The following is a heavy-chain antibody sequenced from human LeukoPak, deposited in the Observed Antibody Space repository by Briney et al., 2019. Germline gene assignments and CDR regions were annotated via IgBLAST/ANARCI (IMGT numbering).Heavy chain of an antibody. CDR1: GFTVSSNY. CDR3: ARAPRRFGYYYYGMDV. CDR2: IYSGGST. D-gene: IGHD3-10*01. V-gene: IGHV3-53*01. Sequence: PGGSLRLSCAASGFTVSSNYMSWVRQAPGKGLEWVSVIYSGGSTYYADSVKGRFTISRDNSKNTLYLQMNSLRAEDTAVYYCARAPRRFGYYYYGMDVWGQGTAVTVSS. J-gene: IGHJ6*02.